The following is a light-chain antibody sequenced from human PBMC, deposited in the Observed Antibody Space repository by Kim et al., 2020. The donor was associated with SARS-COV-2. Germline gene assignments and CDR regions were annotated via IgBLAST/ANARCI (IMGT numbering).Light chain of an antibody. V-gene: IGLV2-14*01. J-gene: IGLJ2*01. Sequence: QSALTQPASVSGSPGQSITISCAGTSSDVGGYNYVSWYQQHPGKAPKLMIYDVSKRPSGVSNRFSGSKSGNTASLTISGLRAEDEADYYCSSYTSRSTVVFGGGTQLTVL. CDR3: SSYTSRSTVV. CDR2: DVS. CDR1: SSDVGGYNY.